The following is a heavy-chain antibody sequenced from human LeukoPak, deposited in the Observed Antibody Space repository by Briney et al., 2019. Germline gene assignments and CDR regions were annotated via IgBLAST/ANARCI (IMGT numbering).Heavy chain of an antibody. CDR3: ARDSVTNPTDALDI. V-gene: IGHV4-34*01. Sequence: SETLSLTCAVYGGSFSGYYWSWIRQPPGKGLEWIGEINHSGSTNYNPSLKSRVTISVDTSKNQFSLKLSSVTAADTAVYYCARDSVTNPTDALDIWGQGTMVTVSS. CDR1: GGSFSGYY. D-gene: IGHD4-17*01. CDR2: INHSGST. J-gene: IGHJ3*02.